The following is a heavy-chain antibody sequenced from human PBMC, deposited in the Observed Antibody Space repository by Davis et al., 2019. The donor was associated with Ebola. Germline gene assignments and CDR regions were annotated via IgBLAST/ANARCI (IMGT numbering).Heavy chain of an antibody. V-gene: IGHV5-51*01. Sequence: GESLKISCKASGYSFSSYWLAWVRHMPGKGLEWMGIIYPGDSDTRYSPSFQGQVTIPADKSISTVYLQWSSLKASDTAMYFCAKGRGPYRRGDAFDIWGRGTMVTVSS. J-gene: IGHJ3*02. CDR3: AKGRGPYRRGDAFDI. D-gene: IGHD1-26*01. CDR1: GYSFSSYW. CDR2: IYPGDSDT.